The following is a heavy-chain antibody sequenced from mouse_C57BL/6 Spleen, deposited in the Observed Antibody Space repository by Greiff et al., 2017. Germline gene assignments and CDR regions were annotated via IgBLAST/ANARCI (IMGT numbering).Heavy chain of an antibody. CDR1: GYTFTSYG. Sequence: ESGAELARPGASVKLSCKASGYTFTSYGISWVKQRTGQGLEWIGEIYPRSGNTYYNEKFKGKATLTADKSSSTAYMELRSLTSEDSAVYFCARSGYGNYSWYFDVWGTGTTVTVSS. CDR3: ARSGYGNYSWYFDV. D-gene: IGHD2-1*01. CDR2: IYPRSGNT. J-gene: IGHJ1*03. V-gene: IGHV1-81*01.